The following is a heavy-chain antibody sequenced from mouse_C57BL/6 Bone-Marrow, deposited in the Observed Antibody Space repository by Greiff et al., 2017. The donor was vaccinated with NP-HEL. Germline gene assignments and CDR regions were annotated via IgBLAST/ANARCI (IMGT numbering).Heavy chain of an antibody. J-gene: IGHJ2*01. D-gene: IGHD3-2*02. Sequence: EVQLQQSGPVLVKPGASVKMSCKASGYTFNDYYMNWVKQSHGKSLEWIGVINPYNGGTRYNQKFKGKATLTVDKSSSTAYMELNSLTSDDSAFYYCARRAAQALYFDYWGKGTTLTVSS. CDR3: ARRAAQALYFDY. V-gene: IGHV1-19*01. CDR1: GYTFNDYY. CDR2: INPYNGGT.